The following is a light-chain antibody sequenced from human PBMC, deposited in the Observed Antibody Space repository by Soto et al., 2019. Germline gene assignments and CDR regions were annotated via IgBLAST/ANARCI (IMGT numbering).Light chain of an antibody. CDR2: DAS. V-gene: IGKV3-11*01. CDR1: QSVSSY. Sequence: EIVLTQSPATLSLSPGERATLSCRASQSVSSYLAWYQQKPGQAPRLLIYDASNRATGIPARFSGSGSGTDFTLTISSLEPEDFAVYYCQQFSSYPWTFGQGTKVDI. CDR3: QQFSSYPWT. J-gene: IGKJ1*01.